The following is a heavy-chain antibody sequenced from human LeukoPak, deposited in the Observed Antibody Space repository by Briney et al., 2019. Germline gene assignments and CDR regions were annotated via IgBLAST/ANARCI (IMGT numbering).Heavy chain of an antibody. CDR1: GSSISSGYH. Sequence: PSETLSLICTVSGSSISSGYHWGWIRQPPEKGLEWIGNIYHSGSTYYNPSLKSRVTISVDTSKNQFSLKLRSVTAADTAVYYCARVVQSTDSSGFYLPEYFQHWGQGTLVTVSS. V-gene: IGHV4-38-2*02. D-gene: IGHD3-22*01. J-gene: IGHJ1*01. CDR3: ARVVQSTDSSGFYLPEYFQH. CDR2: IYHSGST.